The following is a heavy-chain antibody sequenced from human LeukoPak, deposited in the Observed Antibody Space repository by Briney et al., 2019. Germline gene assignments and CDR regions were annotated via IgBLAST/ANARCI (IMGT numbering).Heavy chain of an antibody. D-gene: IGHD3-10*01. J-gene: IGHJ6*03. V-gene: IGHV3-38-3*01. CDR3: KKVGYYGSGSYPAGGQKYYYYYMDV. CDR2: ISGGST. CDR1: GFTVSSNE. Sequence: PGGSLRLSCAASGFTVSSNEMSWVRQAPGKGLEWVSSISGGSTYYADSRKGRFTISRDNSKNTLHLQMNSLRAEDTAVYYCKKVGYYGSGSYPAGGQKYYYYYMDVWGKGTTVTVSS.